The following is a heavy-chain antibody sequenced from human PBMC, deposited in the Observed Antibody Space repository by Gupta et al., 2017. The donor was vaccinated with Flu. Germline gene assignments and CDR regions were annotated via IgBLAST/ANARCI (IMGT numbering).Heavy chain of an antibody. CDR2: IYHSGTS. J-gene: IGHJ5*02. CDR1: RGSINNSY. Sequence: QVQLQESGPGLVKPSETLSLTCTVSRGSINNSYWSWIRQAPGKGLEWIGHIYHSGTSNYNPSLKSRVTISIDTSRNQFSLNLTSVAATDTALYYCARLRWHQLGYSGWFDPWGQGTLVTVSS. V-gene: IGHV4-59*12. D-gene: IGHD6-13*01. CDR3: ARLRWHQLGYSGWFDP.